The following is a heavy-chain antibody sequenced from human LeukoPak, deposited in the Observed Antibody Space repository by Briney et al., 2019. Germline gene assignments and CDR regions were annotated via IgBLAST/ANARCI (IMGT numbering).Heavy chain of an antibody. J-gene: IGHJ5*02. CDR3: ASLDTAKQPLANH. D-gene: IGHD5-18*01. Sequence: GGSLRLSCVASGLTFSNHWMGWVRQAPGKGLEWVANIREERGQEYYVDSVKGRFTISKNSAKNSLYLQMNTLRVEDTAMYYCASLDTAKQPLANHWGQGTLVTVSS. CDR1: GLTFSNHW. V-gene: IGHV3-7*03. CDR2: IREERGQE.